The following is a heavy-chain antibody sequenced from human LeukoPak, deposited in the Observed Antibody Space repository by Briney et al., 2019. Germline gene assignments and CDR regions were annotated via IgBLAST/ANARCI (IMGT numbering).Heavy chain of an antibody. CDR1: GFTFSSYW. Sequence: GGSLRLSCAASGFTFSSYWMHWVRQAPGKGLVWVSRINSDGSSTSYADSVKGRFTISRDNAKNTLYLQMNSLRAEDTAMYYCAQQNSYGSLDFWGQGILVTVSS. CDR3: AQQNSYGSLDF. J-gene: IGHJ4*02. CDR2: INSDGSST. D-gene: IGHD5-18*01. V-gene: IGHV3-74*01.